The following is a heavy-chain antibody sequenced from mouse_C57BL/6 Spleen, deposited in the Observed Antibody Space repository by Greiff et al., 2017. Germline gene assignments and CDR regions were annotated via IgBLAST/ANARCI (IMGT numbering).Heavy chain of an antibody. V-gene: IGHV1-20*01. Sequence: VHVKQSGPELVKPGDSVKISCKASGYSFTGYFMNWVMQSHGKSLEWIGRINPYNGDTFYNQKFKGKATLTVDKSSSTAHMELRSLTSEDAAVYYCAKISDYGGYFDYWGQGTTLTVSS. D-gene: IGHD2-4*01. J-gene: IGHJ2*01. CDR1: GYSFTGYF. CDR3: AKISDYGGYFDY. CDR2: INPYNGDT.